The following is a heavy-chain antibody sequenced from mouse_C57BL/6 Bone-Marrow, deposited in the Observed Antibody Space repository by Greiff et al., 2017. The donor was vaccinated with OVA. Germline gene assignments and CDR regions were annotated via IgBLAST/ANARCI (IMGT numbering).Heavy chain of an antibody. CDR2: ISNKANGYTT. J-gene: IGHJ2*01. D-gene: IGHD2-3*01. CDR1: GFTFTDYY. V-gene: IGHV7-3*01. CDR3: ARYPIYTGYYYFDY. Sequence: EVMLVESGGGLVQPGGSLSLSCAASGFTFTDYYMSWVRQPPGQALEWLGFISNKANGYTTEYNASVKGRLTISRDNSQSILYLQMNALRAEDSATYYCARYPIYTGYYYFDYWGQGTTLTVSS.